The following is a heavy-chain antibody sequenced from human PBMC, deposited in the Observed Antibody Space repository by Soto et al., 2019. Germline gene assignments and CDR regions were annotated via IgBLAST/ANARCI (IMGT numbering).Heavy chain of an antibody. CDR1: GFTFSSYS. Sequence: GGSLRLSCAASGFTFSSYSMNWVRQAPGKGLEWVSSISSSSYIYYAASVKGRFTISRDKAKNSLYLQINSLRSEDTAVYFCARGSSSWYFVVRNWVDPWGQGTLVTVSA. CDR2: ISSSSYI. V-gene: IGHV3-21*01. D-gene: IGHD6-13*01. J-gene: IGHJ5*02. CDR3: ARGSSSWYFVVRNWVDP.